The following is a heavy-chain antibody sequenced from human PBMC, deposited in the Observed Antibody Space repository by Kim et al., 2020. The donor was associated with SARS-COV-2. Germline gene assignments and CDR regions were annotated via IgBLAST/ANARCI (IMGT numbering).Heavy chain of an antibody. CDR3: ARLNYYDSSGYYEFDY. D-gene: IGHD3-22*01. Sequence: LKGRVTISVDTSKTQFSLKLSSVTAADTAVYYCARLNYYDSSGYYEFDYWGQGTLVTVSS. J-gene: IGHJ4*02. V-gene: IGHV4-39*01.